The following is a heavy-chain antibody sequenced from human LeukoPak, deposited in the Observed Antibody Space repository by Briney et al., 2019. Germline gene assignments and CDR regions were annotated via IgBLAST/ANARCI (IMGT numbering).Heavy chain of an antibody. D-gene: IGHD3-22*01. CDR2: IYHSGST. V-gene: IGHV4-4*02. CDR3: ARDRDYYDSIGYYYEGGSLDY. CDR1: GASISSPNW. Sequence: PSETLSLTCAVSGASISSPNWWSWVRQPPGKGLEWIGEIYHSGSTNYNPSLESRATISVDKSKNQFSLKLNSVTAADTAVYYCARDRDYYDSIGYYYEGGSLDYWGQGTLVTVSS. J-gene: IGHJ4*02.